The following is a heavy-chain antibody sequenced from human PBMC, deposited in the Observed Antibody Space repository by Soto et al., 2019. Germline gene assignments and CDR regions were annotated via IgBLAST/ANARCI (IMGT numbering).Heavy chain of an antibody. J-gene: IGHJ6*02. CDR3: AKVRYSSPMGYYYGMDV. CDR1: RVAFSKFI. D-gene: IGHD6-19*01. V-gene: IGHV1-69*01. CDR2: IIPIFGTA. Sequence: QAHLEQSGGEVKKPGSSVKVSCKASRVAFSKFIVTWVRQAPGLGLEWVGGIIPIFGTANYPQKFQGRVTITADESTSTSYKEVNNLTSEDTAVYYCAKVRYSSPMGYYYGMDVWGQGTTVTVSS.